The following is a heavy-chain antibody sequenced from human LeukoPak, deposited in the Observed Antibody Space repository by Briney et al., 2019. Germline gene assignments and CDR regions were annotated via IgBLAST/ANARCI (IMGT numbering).Heavy chain of an antibody. D-gene: IGHD1-26*01. CDR2: IISKTDGGTT. CDR1: GFTFSNAW. CDR3: TTSGTTTTRFVDY. J-gene: IGHJ4*02. Sequence: GSLRLSCAASGFTFSNAWVSWVRQAPGKGLEWVGRIISKTDGGTTDYAAPVKGRFTISRDDSKNTLYLQMNGLKTEDTAVYYCTTSGTTTTRFVDYWGQGTLVTVSS. V-gene: IGHV3-15*01.